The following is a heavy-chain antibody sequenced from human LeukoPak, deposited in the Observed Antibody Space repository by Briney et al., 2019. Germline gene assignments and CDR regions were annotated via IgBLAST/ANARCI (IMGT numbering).Heavy chain of an antibody. V-gene: IGHV4-4*02. Sequence: SETLSLTCAVSTDSTTSNWWSWVRQPPGKGLEWIGEVHKSGSTNYYPSLQSRVTISIDKSKNLIALELTSVTAADTAVYYCAREIVGAPTPGAYWGQGTLVTVSS. CDR2: VHKSGST. CDR1: TDSTTSNW. D-gene: IGHD1-26*01. CDR3: AREIVGAPTPGAY. J-gene: IGHJ4*02.